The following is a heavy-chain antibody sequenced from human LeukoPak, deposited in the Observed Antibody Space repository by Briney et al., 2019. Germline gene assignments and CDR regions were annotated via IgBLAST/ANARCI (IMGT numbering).Heavy chain of an antibody. V-gene: IGHV3-74*01. J-gene: IGHJ6*04. CDR3: AKDVTYIVVVPAAMDV. D-gene: IGHD2-2*01. CDR2: INSDGTST. Sequence: GGSLRLSCAASGFTFRGYWMHWVRQAPGKGLVWVSRINSDGTSTTYADSVKGRFTISRDNSKNTLYLQMNSLRAEDTAVYYCAKDVTYIVVVPAAMDVWGKGTTVTISS. CDR1: GFTFRGYW.